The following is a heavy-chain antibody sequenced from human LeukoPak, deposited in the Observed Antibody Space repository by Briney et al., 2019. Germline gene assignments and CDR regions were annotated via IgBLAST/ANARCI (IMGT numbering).Heavy chain of an antibody. CDR1: GGIFSTYA. Sequence: SVKVSCKTSGGIFSTYAINWVRQAPGQGLEWMGRVIPKVGVTNYAQKLQGRVTMTTDTSTSTAYMELRSLRSDDTAVYYCAATGGYCSSTSCYQLWFDPWGQGTLVTVSS. CDR3: AATGGYCSSTSCYQLWFDP. J-gene: IGHJ5*02. CDR2: VIPKVGVT. D-gene: IGHD2-2*01. V-gene: IGHV1-69*04.